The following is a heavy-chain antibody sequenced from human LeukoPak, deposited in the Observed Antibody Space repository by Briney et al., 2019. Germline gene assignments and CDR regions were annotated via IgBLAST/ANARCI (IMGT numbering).Heavy chain of an antibody. V-gene: IGHV5-51*01. Sequence: GESLKISCKGSGYSFTYYWIGWVRQMPGKGLEWMGIIYPGDSDTRYRPSFQGQVTISVDKSISTAYLQWSSLKASDTAMYYCARQGGSGDGLTFLGVWGQGTLVTVSS. CDR2: IYPGDSDT. CDR1: GYSFTYYW. CDR3: ARQGGSGDGLTFLGV. J-gene: IGHJ4*02. D-gene: IGHD5-24*01.